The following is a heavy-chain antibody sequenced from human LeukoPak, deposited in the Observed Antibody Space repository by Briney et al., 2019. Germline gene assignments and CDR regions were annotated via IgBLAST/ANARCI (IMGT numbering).Heavy chain of an antibody. D-gene: IGHD3-3*01. V-gene: IGHV3-23*01. CDR2: ISGSGGST. J-gene: IGHJ4*02. Sequence: GGSLRLSCAASGFTFSSYAMSWVRQAPGRGLEWVSVISGSGGSTYYADSVKGRFTISRDNSKNTLYLQMNSLRAEDTAVYYCAVTTDYDFWSGYCDYWGQGTLVTVSS. CDR3: AVTTDYDFWSGYCDY. CDR1: GFTFSSYA.